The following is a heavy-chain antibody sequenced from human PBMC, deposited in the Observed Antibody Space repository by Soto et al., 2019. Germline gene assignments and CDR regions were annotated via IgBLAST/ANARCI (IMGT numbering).Heavy chain of an antibody. CDR3: TTSGVRGVINY. Sequence: EVQLVESGGGLVKPGGSLRLSCAASGFTFSNAWMNWVLQAQGKGREWVGRIKSKTDVGTTDYAAPVKGRFTISTDDSNNTLYLQMNSLKTEDTAVYYCTTSGVRGVINYCGQGTLVTVSS. CDR1: GFTFSNAW. CDR2: IKSKTDVGTT. J-gene: IGHJ4*02. D-gene: IGHD3-10*01. V-gene: IGHV3-15*07.